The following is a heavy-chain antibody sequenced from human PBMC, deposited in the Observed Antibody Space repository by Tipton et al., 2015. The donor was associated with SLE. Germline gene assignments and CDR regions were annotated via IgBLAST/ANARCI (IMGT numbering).Heavy chain of an antibody. D-gene: IGHD3-16*01. CDR1: GGSISSGSYY. V-gene: IGHV4-61*09. CDR3: ARAFYTFDY. Sequence: TLSLTCIVSGGSISSGSYYWSWIRQPAGKGLEWIGHIYTSGSTNYNPSLKSRVTISVDTSKNQFSLKLSSVTAADTAVYYCARAFYTFDYWGQGALVTVSS. J-gene: IGHJ4*02. CDR2: IYTSGST.